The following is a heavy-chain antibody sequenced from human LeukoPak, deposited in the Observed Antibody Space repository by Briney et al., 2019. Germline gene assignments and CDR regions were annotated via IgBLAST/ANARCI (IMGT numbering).Heavy chain of an antibody. D-gene: IGHD4-23*01. CDR2: IYYSGST. Sequence: SETMSLTCTVSGGSISSGDYYWSWIRQPPGKGLEWIGYIYYSGSTYYNPSLKGRVTISVDTSKNQFSLKLSSVTAADTAVYYCARDPAYGGNPGFDYWGQGTLVTVSP. CDR1: GGSISSGDYY. CDR3: ARDPAYGGNPGFDY. V-gene: IGHV4-30-4*08. J-gene: IGHJ4*02.